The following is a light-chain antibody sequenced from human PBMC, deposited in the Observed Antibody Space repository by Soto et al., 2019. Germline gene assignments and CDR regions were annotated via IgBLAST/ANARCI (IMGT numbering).Light chain of an antibody. CDR1: QSISSW. CDR3: QQHSSYPLT. J-gene: IGKJ4*01. Sequence: DIQMTQSPSTLSASVGDRVTITCRASQSISSWLAWYQQKPGKAPKLLIYKASSLESGVPSRFSGSGSGTEFTLTISSLQPDDFATYYCQQHSSYPLTFRGGTKVEIK. CDR2: KAS. V-gene: IGKV1-5*03.